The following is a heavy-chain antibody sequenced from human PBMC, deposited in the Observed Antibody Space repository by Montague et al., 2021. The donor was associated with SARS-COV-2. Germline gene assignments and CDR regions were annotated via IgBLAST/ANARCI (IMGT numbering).Heavy chain of an antibody. CDR1: GASISRSDYY. V-gene: IGHV4-39*02. J-gene: IGHJ6*03. D-gene: IGHD6-19*01. CDR2: IHYIGNT. Sequence: SETLSLTCNVSGASISRSDYYWAWIRQPPGKGLELIGSIHYIGNTYYNPSLESRVTISVDTSENQFSLKLRSVTAADTAVYYCARDRRGMAMAGRAYYYYYMDVWGKGTTVTVSS. CDR3: ARDRRGMAMAGRAYYYYYMDV.